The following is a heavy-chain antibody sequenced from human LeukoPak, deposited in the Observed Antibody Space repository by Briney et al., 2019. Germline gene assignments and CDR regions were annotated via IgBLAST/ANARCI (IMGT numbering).Heavy chain of an antibody. CDR1: GFTLNSYW. CDR3: AREGQQPRGVRWFDP. V-gene: IGHV3-74*01. J-gene: IGHJ5*02. D-gene: IGHD3-10*01. Sequence: PGGSLTLSCAASGFTLNSYWMLWVRHARGEGLVWVSRINSDGSSTSYADSVKGRFTISRDNAKNTLYLQMNSLRAEDTAVYYCAREGQQPRGVRWFDPWGQGTLVTVSS. CDR2: INSDGSST.